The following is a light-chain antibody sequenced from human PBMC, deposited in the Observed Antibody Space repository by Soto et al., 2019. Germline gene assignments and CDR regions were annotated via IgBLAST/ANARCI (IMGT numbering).Light chain of an antibody. V-gene: IGLV1-51*01. CDR1: ISNIGDNS. Sequence: QSVLTQPPSVSAAPGQEVAISCSGSISNIGDNSVSWYQQLPGTAPKLLLHDTNKRPSGIPARFSGSKSGTSATLGITGLQTGDEADYYCGAWDGSLSVYVFGSGTKVTVL. CDR3: GAWDGSLSVYV. CDR2: DTN. J-gene: IGLJ1*01.